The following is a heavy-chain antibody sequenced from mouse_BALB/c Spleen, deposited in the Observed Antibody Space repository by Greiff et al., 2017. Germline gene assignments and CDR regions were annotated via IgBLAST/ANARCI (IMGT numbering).Heavy chain of an antibody. J-gene: IGHJ3*01. CDR2: IDPENGDT. Sequence: VQLQQSGAELVRSGASVKLSCTASGFNIKDYYMHWVKQRPEQGLEWIGWIDPENGDTEYAPKFQGKATMTADTSSNTAYLQLSSLTSEDTAVYYYNARGYGYSFFFAYWGQGTLVTVSA. CDR3: NARGYGYSFFFAY. V-gene: IGHV14-4*02. D-gene: IGHD1-2*01. CDR1: GFNIKDYY.